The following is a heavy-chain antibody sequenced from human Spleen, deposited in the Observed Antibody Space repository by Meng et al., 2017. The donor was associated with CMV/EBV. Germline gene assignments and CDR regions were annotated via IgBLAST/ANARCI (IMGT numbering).Heavy chain of an antibody. CDR3: ARGGYYDSSGAPRFDY. CDR1: CGSISSGDYY. J-gene: IGHJ4*02. D-gene: IGHD3-22*01. V-gene: IGHV4-30-4*08. CDR2: IYYSGST. Sequence: VQWEESGPGRVKPSQTLSLTCTVSCGSISSGDYYWSWIRQPPGKGLEWIGYIYYSGSTYYNPSLKSRVTISVDTSKNQFSLKLSSVTAADTAVYYCARGGYYDSSGAPRFDYWGQGTLVTVS.